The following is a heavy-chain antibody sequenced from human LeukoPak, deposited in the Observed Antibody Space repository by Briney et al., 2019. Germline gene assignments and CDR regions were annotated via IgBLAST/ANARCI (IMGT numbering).Heavy chain of an antibody. J-gene: IGHJ4*02. V-gene: IGHV1-18*04. CDR1: GYTFSAFY. Sequence: ASVKVSCKPSGYTFSAFYIHWVRQAPGQGLEWMGWISAYNGNTNYAQKLQGRVTMTTDTSTSTAYMELRSLRSDDTAVYYCARDRLDIVVVPAAMGYWGQGTLVTVSS. CDR3: ARDRLDIVVVPAAMGY. D-gene: IGHD2-2*01. CDR2: ISAYNGNT.